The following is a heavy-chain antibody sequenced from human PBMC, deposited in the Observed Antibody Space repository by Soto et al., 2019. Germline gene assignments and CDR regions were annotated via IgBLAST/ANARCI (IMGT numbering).Heavy chain of an antibody. Sequence: EVQLLESGGNLVQPGGSLRLSCAASGFAFSSYGMTWVRQAPGKGLEWVSALSGTGGTTYSADSVRGRFTIARDNSKNTLYLHMNGLSPEDSAIYYCAKFVVGTGGSSGCSWFLDSWGQGTLVTVSS. CDR2: LSGTGGTT. D-gene: IGHD6-25*01. J-gene: IGHJ4*02. CDR3: AKFVVGTGGSSGCSWFLDS. V-gene: IGHV3-23*01. CDR1: GFAFSSYG.